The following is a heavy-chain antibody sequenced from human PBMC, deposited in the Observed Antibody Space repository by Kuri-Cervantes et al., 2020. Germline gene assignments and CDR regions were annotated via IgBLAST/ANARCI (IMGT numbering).Heavy chain of an antibody. V-gene: IGHV1-18*01. Sequence: AAVKVSCKASGYSFSSYGISWVRQAPGQGIAWMGWISAYNGNTYYAHKAQGRVTMNTDTSTDTAYMELRSLRSDDTAVYYCARDTLAFNDYITHLGDVWSQGTTVTVSS. CDR3: ARDTLAFNDYITHLGDV. CDR2: ISAYNGNT. D-gene: IGHD4-11*01. J-gene: IGHJ6*02. CDR1: GYSFSSYG.